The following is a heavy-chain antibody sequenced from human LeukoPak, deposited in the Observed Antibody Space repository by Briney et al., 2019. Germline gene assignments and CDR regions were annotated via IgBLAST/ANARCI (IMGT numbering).Heavy chain of an antibody. D-gene: IGHD6-19*01. CDR3: ARDPGIAVAGTSGYNWFDP. V-gene: IGHV1-18*01. J-gene: IGHJ5*02. CDR1: GYTFTSNG. Sequence: ASVKVSCKASGYTFTSNGNSWVRHAPAQGHERMGRISVYNGNTNYAQKLQGRVTMTTDTSTSTAYMELRSLGSDDTAVYYCARDPGIAVAGTSGYNWFDPWGQGTLVTGSS. CDR2: ISVYNGNT.